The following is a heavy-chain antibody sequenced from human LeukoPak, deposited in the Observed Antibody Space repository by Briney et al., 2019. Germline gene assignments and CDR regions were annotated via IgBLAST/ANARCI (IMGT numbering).Heavy chain of an antibody. Sequence: PGGSLRLSCAASGFTFSSYAMSWVRQAPGKGLEWVSSISSSSSYIYYADSVKGRFTISRDNAKNSLYLQMNSLRAEDTAVYYCARDMPLDYYDSSGYSAFDIWGQGTMVTVSP. D-gene: IGHD3-22*01. CDR3: ARDMPLDYYDSSGYSAFDI. CDR1: GFTFSSYA. V-gene: IGHV3-21*01. J-gene: IGHJ3*02. CDR2: ISSSSSYI.